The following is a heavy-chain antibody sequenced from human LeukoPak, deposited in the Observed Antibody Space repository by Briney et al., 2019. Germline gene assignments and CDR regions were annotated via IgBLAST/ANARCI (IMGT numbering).Heavy chain of an antibody. CDR1: GGSNSSYY. Sequence: SGTLTLTCTVSGGSNSSYYWSWIRQPAGKGLEWIGRIYTSGSTNYNPSLKSRVTMSVDTSKNQFSLKLSSVTAADTAVYYCARVGNYLGSNAFDIWGQGTMVTVSS. J-gene: IGHJ3*02. CDR2: IYTSGST. V-gene: IGHV4-4*07. D-gene: IGHD1-7*01. CDR3: ARVGNYLGSNAFDI.